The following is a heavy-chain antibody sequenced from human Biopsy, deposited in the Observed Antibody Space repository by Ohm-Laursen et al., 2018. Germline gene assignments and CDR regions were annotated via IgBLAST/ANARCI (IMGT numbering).Heavy chain of an antibody. CDR2: IHVKSGAT. CDR1: GYTFTDYY. V-gene: IGHV1-2*02. Sequence: ASVKVSCKASGYTFTDYYLHWVRQDPGQGLEWMGWIHVKSGATNYAEKFQGRVTMTGDTSLRTTYMELRSLSPDDTAVYYCVSDHGVTFSGVIVRGDAFDVWGQGTKVTVSS. CDR3: VSDHGVTFSGVIVRGDAFDV. D-gene: IGHD3-16*02. J-gene: IGHJ3*01.